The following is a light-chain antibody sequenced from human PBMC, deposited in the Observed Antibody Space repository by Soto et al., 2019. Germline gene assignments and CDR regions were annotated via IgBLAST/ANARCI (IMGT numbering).Light chain of an antibody. CDR3: CSYVGATTYV. CDR1: SSDVGGYNY. J-gene: IGLJ1*01. V-gene: IGLV2-14*01. CDR2: EVT. Sequence: QSALTQPASVSGSPGQSISISCTGTSSDVGGYNYVSWYQQHPGQAPRLMIYEVTNRPSGVSNRFSGSISGTTASLTISGLQADDEADYYCCSYVGATTYVFGSGTKVTVL.